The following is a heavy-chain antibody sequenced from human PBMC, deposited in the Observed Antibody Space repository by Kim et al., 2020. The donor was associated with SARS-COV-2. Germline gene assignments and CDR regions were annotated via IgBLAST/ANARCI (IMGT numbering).Heavy chain of an antibody. CDR1: GFTFSSYG. Sequence: GGSLRLSCAASGFTFSSYGMHWVRQAPGKGLEWVAVISYDGSNKYYADSVKGRFTISRDNSKNTLYLQMNSLRAEDTAVYYCAKDGTDYYGSVSYYTLGYYFDYWGQRTLVSVSS. V-gene: IGHV3-30*18. CDR2: ISYDGSNK. D-gene: IGHD3-10*01. CDR3: AKDGTDYYGSVSYYTLGYYFDY. J-gene: IGHJ4*02.